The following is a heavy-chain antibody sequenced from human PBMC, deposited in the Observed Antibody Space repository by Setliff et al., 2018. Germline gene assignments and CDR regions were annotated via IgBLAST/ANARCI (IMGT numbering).Heavy chain of an antibody. D-gene: IGHD3-3*01. Sequence: SETLSLTCTVSGGSISSSSYYWGWIRQPPGKGLEWIGSIYYSGSTYYNPSLKSRVTISVDTSKNQFSLRLSSVTAADTAVYYCVRMSGFLYMDVWGKGTTVTVSS. CDR2: IYYSGST. J-gene: IGHJ6*03. CDR1: GGSISSSSYY. V-gene: IGHV4-39*01. CDR3: VRMSGFLYMDV.